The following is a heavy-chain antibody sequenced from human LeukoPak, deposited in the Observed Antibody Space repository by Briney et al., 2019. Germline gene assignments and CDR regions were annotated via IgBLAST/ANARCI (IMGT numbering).Heavy chain of an antibody. CDR2: IYYSGST. CDR1: GGSISSGGYY. Sequence: SQTLSLTCTVSGGSISSGGYYWSWTRQHPGKGLEWIGYIYYSGSTYYNPSLKSRVTISVDTSKNQFSLKLSSVTAADTAVYYCARGVGSGWYWFDPWGQGTLVTVSS. J-gene: IGHJ5*02. CDR3: ARGVGSGWYWFDP. V-gene: IGHV4-31*03. D-gene: IGHD6-19*01.